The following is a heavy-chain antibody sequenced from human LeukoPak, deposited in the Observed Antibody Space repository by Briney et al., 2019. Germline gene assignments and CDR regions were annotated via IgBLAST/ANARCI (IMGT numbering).Heavy chain of an antibody. Sequence: SETLSLTCTVSGGSISCYYWSWLRQPPGKGLEWIGYIYYSGSTNYNPSLKSRVTISVDTSKNQFSLKLSSVTAADTAVYYCARGFVYWFDPWGQGTLVTVSS. CDR1: GGSISCYY. V-gene: IGHV4-59*01. J-gene: IGHJ5*02. CDR2: IYYSGST. CDR3: ARGFVYWFDP.